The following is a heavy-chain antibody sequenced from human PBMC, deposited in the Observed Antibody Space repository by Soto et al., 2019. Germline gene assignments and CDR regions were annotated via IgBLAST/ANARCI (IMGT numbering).Heavy chain of an antibody. D-gene: IGHD5-18*01. CDR3: ARRGTAMVSPFDY. V-gene: IGHV4-39*01. CDR2: IYYSGST. CDR1: GGSISSSSYY. J-gene: IGHJ4*02. Sequence: TLSLTCTVSGGSISSSSYYWGWIRQPPGKGLEWIGSIYYSGSTYYNPSLKSRVTISVDTSKNQFSLKLSSVTAADTAVYYCARRGTAMVSPFDYWGQGTLVTVSS.